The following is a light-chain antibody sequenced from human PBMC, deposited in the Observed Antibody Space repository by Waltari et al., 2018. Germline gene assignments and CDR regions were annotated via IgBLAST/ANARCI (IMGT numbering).Light chain of an antibody. CDR1: QSVSSSY. CDR3: QQYAALPRT. J-gene: IGKJ2*01. CDR2: DAS. Sequence: DIVLTQSPATLSLSPGESATLSCRASQSVSSSYLAWYQQKPGQAPRLLIYDASRRATGLPERFSGSGSGTDFTLTISRLEPEDFAFYYCQQYAALPRTFGQGTRLEIK. V-gene: IGKV3D-20*01.